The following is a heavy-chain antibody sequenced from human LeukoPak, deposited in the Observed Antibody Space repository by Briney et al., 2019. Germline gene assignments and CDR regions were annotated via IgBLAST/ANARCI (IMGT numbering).Heavy chain of an antibody. V-gene: IGHV1-69*13. CDR3: ARVHPYYDPTQAHFDY. CDR1: GYTFTSYG. D-gene: IGHD3-22*01. CDR2: IIPIFGTA. Sequence: SVKVSCKASGYTFTSYGINWVRQAPGQGLEWMGGIIPIFGTANYAQKFQGRVTITADESTSTAYMELSSLRSEDTAVYYCARVHPYYDPTQAHFDYWGQGTLVTVSS. J-gene: IGHJ4*02.